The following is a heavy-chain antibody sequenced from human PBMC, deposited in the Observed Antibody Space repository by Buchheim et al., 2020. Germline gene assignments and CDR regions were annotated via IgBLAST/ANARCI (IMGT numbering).Heavy chain of an antibody. D-gene: IGHD3-9*01. CDR2: ISYDGSNK. Sequence: QVQLVESGGGVVQPGRSLRLSCAASGFTFSSYAMHWVRQAPGKGLEWVAVISYDGSNKYYADSVKGRFTISRDNSKKTLYLQMNSLRAEDTAVYYCARTNYDILTGYYYYYYGMDVWGQGTT. CDR1: GFTFSSYA. J-gene: IGHJ6*02. CDR3: ARTNYDILTGYYYYYYGMDV. V-gene: IGHV3-30*01.